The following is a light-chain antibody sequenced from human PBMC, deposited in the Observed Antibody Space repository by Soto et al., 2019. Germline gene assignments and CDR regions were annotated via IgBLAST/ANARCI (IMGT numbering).Light chain of an antibody. J-gene: IGKJ2*01. Sequence: EIVLTQSPGTLSLSPGERATLSCRASQRVSSNYLAWFQHKPGQAPRLLIYGASSRATGIPDRFSGSGSGTDFTLTISRLEPEDFALYYCHQYGTSLYTFGQGTKLEIK. V-gene: IGKV3-20*01. CDR2: GAS. CDR3: HQYGTSLYT. CDR1: QRVSSNY.